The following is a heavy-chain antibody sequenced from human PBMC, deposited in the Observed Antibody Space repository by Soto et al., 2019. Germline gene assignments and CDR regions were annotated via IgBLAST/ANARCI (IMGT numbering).Heavy chain of an antibody. D-gene: IGHD3-16*01. V-gene: IGHV1-18*04. CDR2: ISAYNGNT. Sequence: ASVKVSCKTSGYPFTDYFIHWVRQAPGQGLEWMGWISAYNGNTNYAQKLQGRVTMTTDTSTSTAYMELRSLRSDDTAVYYCARDVGIYGGRWFDPWGQGTLVTVSS. J-gene: IGHJ5*02. CDR1: GYPFTDYF. CDR3: ARDVGIYGGRWFDP.